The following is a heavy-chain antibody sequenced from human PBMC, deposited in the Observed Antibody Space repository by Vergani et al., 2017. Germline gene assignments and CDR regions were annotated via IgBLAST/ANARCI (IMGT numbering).Heavy chain of an antibody. CDR2: INPNSGGT. J-gene: IGHJ2*01. Sequence: QVQLVQSGAEVKKPGASVKVSCKASGYTFTGYYMHWVRQAPGQGLEWMGWINPNSGGTNYAQKFQGRVTMTRDTSISTAYMELSRLRSDDTAVYYCARYDQHHRGMGSGSHEGYWYFDLWGRGTLVTVSS. CDR3: ARYDQHHRGMGSGSHEGYWYFDL. CDR1: GYTFTGYY. D-gene: IGHD1-26*01. V-gene: IGHV1-2*02.